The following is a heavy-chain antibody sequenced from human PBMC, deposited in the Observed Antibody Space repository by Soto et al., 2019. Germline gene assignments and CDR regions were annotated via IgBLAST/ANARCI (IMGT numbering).Heavy chain of an antibody. CDR2: IYYSGST. CDR1: GGSISSYY. Sequence: SVPLPLTWTVFGGSISSYYWSWIRQPPGKGLEWIGYIYYSGSTNYNPSLKSRVTISVDTSKNQFSLKLSSVTAADTAVYYCARHDYGDYVDYWGQGTLVTVSS. V-gene: IGHV4-59*08. J-gene: IGHJ4*02. D-gene: IGHD4-17*01. CDR3: ARHDYGDYVDY.